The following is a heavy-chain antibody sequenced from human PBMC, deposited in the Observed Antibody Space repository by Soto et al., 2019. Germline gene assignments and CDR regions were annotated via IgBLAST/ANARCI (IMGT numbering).Heavy chain of an antibody. Sequence: QVQLVQSGAGVKKPGSSVKVSCKAPGGTFSTYAITWVRQAPGQGLEWMGGIIPMFGTSTYAQKFQGRVTITADESTSTAYMELSSLTSEDTAVYFCARRRHCSGNSCSYYYGMDVWGQGTTVTVSS. J-gene: IGHJ6*02. CDR3: ARRRHCSGNSCSYYYGMDV. CDR2: IIPMFGTS. CDR1: GGTFSTYA. D-gene: IGHD2-15*01. V-gene: IGHV1-69*12.